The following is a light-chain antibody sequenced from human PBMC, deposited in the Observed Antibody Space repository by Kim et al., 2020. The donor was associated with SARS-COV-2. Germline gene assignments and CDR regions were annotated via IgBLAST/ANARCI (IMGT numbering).Light chain of an antibody. Sequence: EIVLTQSPDTLSLSPGERATFSCRASQSVSSSFLTWYQQKVGQAPRVLIYGASNRAAGIPDRFSGSGSGTDFTLTISRLEPEDFAVYYCQQYGTSPWTFGQGTKVDIK. CDR2: GAS. V-gene: IGKV3-20*01. CDR1: QSVSSSF. J-gene: IGKJ1*01. CDR3: QQYGTSPWT.